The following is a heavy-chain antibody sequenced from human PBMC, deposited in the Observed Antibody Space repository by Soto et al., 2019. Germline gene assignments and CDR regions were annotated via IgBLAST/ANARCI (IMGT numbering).Heavy chain of an antibody. CDR3: ARSFTWSGPPNSYYYYGMDV. V-gene: IGHV1-3*01. CDR2: INAGNGNT. CDR1: GYTFTSYA. J-gene: IGHJ6*02. Sequence: GASVKVSCKASGYTFTSYAMHWVRQAPGQRLEWMGWINAGNGNTKYSQKFQGRVTITRDTSASTAYMELSSLRSEDTAVYYCARSFTWSGPPNSYYYYGMDVWGQGTTVTVSS. D-gene: IGHD3-3*01.